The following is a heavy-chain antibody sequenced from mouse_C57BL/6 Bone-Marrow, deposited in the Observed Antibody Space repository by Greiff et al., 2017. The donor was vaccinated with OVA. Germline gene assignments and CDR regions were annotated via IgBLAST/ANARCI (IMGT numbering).Heavy chain of an antibody. CDR3: AICGYDEDYAMDY. Sequence: QVQLKESGAELVKPGASVKVSCKASGYTFTSYWMHWVKQRPGQGLEWIGRIHPSDSDTNYNQKFKGKATLTVDKSSSTAYMQLSSLTSEDSAVYYCAICGYDEDYAMDYWGQGTSVTVSS. D-gene: IGHD2-2*01. CDR1: GYTFTSYW. V-gene: IGHV1-74*01. J-gene: IGHJ4*01. CDR2: IHPSDSDT.